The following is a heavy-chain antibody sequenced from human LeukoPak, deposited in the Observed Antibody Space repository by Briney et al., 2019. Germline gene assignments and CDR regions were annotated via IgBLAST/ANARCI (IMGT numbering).Heavy chain of an antibody. V-gene: IGHV1-2*02. J-gene: IGHJ2*01. CDR2: IIPNSGGT. D-gene: IGHD6-13*01. Sequence: ASVKVSCRSSGYTFTGYYLHRVRQAPGQGLEWMGWIIPNSGGTNYAQKFQGRVTMTRDTSISTAYMDLSRLRSDDTAVYYCARGGAAPEGYWFFDLWGRGTLVTVSS. CDR1: GYTFTGYY. CDR3: ARGGAAPEGYWFFDL.